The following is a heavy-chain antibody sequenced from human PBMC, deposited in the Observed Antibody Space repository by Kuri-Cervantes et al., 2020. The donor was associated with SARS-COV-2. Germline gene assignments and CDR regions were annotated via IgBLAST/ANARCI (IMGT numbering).Heavy chain of an antibody. D-gene: IGHD7-27*01. V-gene: IGHV4-61*08. CDR2: IYYSGST. J-gene: IGHJ6*03. Sequence: SETLSLTCTVSGGSISSGDYYWSWIRQPPGKGLEWIGYIYYSGSTNYNPSLKSRVTISVDTSKNQFSLKLSSVTAADTAVYYCAGHRSGDRYYYYYMDVWGKGTTVTVSS. CDR3: AGHRSGDRYYYYYMDV. CDR1: GGSISSGDYY.